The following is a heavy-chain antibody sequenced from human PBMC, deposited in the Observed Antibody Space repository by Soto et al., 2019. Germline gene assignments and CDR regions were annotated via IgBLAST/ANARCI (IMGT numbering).Heavy chain of an antibody. J-gene: IGHJ3*02. CDR2: INHSGST. CDR3: ARDYGDYDRAFDI. Sequence: SGSPALTCALYGGCFWGYYLGLIRQPPGKGLEWIGEINHSGSTNYNPSLKSRVTISVDTSKNQFSLKLSSVTAADTAVYYCARDYGDYDRAFDIWGQGTMVTVSS. D-gene: IGHD4-17*01. V-gene: IGHV4-34*01. CDR1: GGCFWGYY.